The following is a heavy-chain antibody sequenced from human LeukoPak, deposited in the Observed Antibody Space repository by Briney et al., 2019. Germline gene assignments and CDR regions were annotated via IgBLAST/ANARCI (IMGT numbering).Heavy chain of an antibody. CDR3: ARRIRGVNDAFDI. D-gene: IGHD3-10*01. V-gene: IGHV4-39*02. CDR1: GGSISSSSYY. CDR2: IYYSGST. J-gene: IGHJ3*02. Sequence: SETLSLTCTVSGGSISSSSYYWGWIRQPPGKGLEWIGSIYYSGSTYYNPSLKSRVTISLDTSKNHFSLKLSSMTAAETAVYYCARRIRGVNDAFDIWGQGTMVTVSS.